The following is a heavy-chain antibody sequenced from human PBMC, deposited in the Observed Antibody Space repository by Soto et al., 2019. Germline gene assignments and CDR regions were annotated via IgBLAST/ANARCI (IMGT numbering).Heavy chain of an antibody. CDR3: AKEPLAQGRGWYADN. CDR2: ISGDGSTT. D-gene: IGHD6-19*01. V-gene: IGHV3-23*01. J-gene: IGHJ4*02. CDR1: GFSFSTFA. Sequence: EVQVLESGGDLVQPGGSLRLSCAATGFSFSTFAMSWVRQAPGKGLEWVSAISGDGSTTYYVDSVKGRFTISRDNSRNTLYLQMNSLRVEDTALYYCAKEPLAQGRGWYADNWGQGTLVTVSS.